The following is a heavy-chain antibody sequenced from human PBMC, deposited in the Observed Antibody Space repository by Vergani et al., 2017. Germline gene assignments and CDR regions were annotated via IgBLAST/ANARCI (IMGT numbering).Heavy chain of an antibody. CDR1: GGSISSSSYY. D-gene: IGHD2-15*01. CDR2: IYYSGST. J-gene: IGHJ2*01. Sequence: QLQLQESGPGLVKPSETLSLTCTVSGGSISSSSYYWGWIRQPPGKGLEWIGSIYYSGSTYYNPSLKSRVTISVDTSKNQFSLKLSSVTAADTAVYYCAIRILGNWYFDLWGRGTLVTVSS. V-gene: IGHV4-39*01. CDR3: AIRILGNWYFDL.